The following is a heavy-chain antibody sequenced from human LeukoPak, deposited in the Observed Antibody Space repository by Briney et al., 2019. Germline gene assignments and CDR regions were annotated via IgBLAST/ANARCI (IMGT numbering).Heavy chain of an antibody. J-gene: IGHJ4*02. Sequence: GGSLRLSCAASGFTFSRYDMHWVRQSTGKSLEWVSGIGTAGDTFYLGSVKGRFTISRENAKNSSYLQMNSLRVGDTAVYYCARSVPGGSGWMGSIEYWGQGTLVTVPS. CDR1: GFTFSRYD. CDR2: IGTAGDT. CDR3: ARSVPGGSGWMGSIEY. D-gene: IGHD6-19*01. V-gene: IGHV3-13*01.